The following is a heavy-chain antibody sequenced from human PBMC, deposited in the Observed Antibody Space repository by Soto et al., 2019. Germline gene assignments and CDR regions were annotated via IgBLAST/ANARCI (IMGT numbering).Heavy chain of an antibody. CDR1: RCTFSGYS. Sequence: LRHSCVAYRCTFSGYSVSCVHQAPGKGLEWLSSISSSSTFTHYADSVKGRFTISRDNAKNSLYLQMNSLRAEDTAVYYCAAPYSTGHRLLGYWGQGTLV. D-gene: IGHD6-19*01. V-gene: IGHV3-21*01. CDR3: AAPYSTGHRLLGY. J-gene: IGHJ4*02. CDR2: ISSSSTFT.